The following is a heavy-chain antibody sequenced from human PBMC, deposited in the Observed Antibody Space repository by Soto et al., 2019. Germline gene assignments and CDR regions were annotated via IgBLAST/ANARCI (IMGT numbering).Heavy chain of an antibody. J-gene: IGHJ4*02. CDR1: GFSLDTSGVG. D-gene: IGHD2-15*01. CDR2: IYWDGVE. Sequence: SGPTLVNPTQTLTLTCTISGFSLDTSGVGVGWIRQPPGMAPEWLALIYWDGVERYSPSLKSRLTITMDTSKNQVVLTMTSMDPVDTATYYCAHSPCSGGTCYLFDYWGQGTLVPVSS. V-gene: IGHV2-5*02. CDR3: AHSPCSGGTCYLFDY.